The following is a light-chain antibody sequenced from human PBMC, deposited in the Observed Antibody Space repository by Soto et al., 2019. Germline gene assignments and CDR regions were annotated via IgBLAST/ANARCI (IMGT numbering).Light chain of an antibody. Sequence: EIVMTQSPATLSVSPGERATLSCRASPSISRGLAWYQQKPGQAPSLLIYDSSTRAAGIPARFSGSGSGTVFTLTISSLQSEDFALYYCQQYDNWPPITFGQGTRLEIK. J-gene: IGKJ5*01. CDR2: DSS. CDR3: QQYDNWPPIT. V-gene: IGKV3-15*01. CDR1: PSISRG.